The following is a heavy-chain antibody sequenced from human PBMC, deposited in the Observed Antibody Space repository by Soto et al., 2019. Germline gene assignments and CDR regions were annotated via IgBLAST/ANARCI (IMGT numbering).Heavy chain of an antibody. CDR1: GFSLSTSGVG. J-gene: IGHJ1*01. D-gene: IGHD3-22*01. CDR3: ALAYYYDSSGYYYEH. CDR2: IYWDDDK. Sequence: QITLKESGPTLVKPTQTLTLTCTSSGFSLSTSGVGVGWIRQPPGKALEWLALIYWDDDKRYSPSLKSRLTITKDTSKNQVVLTMTNMDPVDTATYYCALAYYYDSSGYYYEHWGQGTLVTVSS. V-gene: IGHV2-5*02.